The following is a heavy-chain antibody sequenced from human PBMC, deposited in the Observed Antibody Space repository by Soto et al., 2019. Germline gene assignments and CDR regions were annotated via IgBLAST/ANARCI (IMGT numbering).Heavy chain of an antibody. CDR3: ARRYGGNLDY. Sequence: SETLSLTCTVSCGSISSFYWSWIRQPPGKGLEWIGYIYYSGSTNYNPSLKSRVTVSVDTSKNQFSLKLSSVTAADTAVYYCARRYGGNLDYWGQGTLVTVSS. J-gene: IGHJ4*02. D-gene: IGHD1-26*01. CDR2: IYYSGST. CDR1: CGSISSFY. V-gene: IGHV4-59*08.